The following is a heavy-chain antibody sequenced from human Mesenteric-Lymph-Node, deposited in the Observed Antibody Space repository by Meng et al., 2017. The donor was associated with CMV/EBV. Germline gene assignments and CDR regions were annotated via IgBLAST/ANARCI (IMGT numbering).Heavy chain of an antibody. CDR1: GFPVSYNY. CDR2: IYSGGTT. V-gene: IGHV3-66*04. Sequence: CEVSGFPVSYNYVSWVRQAPGKGLEWVSLIYSGGTTYYTDSVKGRFTISRDKPKNSVYLQMNSLRAEDTAVYYCASHYCSAGSCYFDSWGQGTLVTVSS. J-gene: IGHJ4*02. CDR3: ASHYCSAGSCYFDS. D-gene: IGHD2-15*01.